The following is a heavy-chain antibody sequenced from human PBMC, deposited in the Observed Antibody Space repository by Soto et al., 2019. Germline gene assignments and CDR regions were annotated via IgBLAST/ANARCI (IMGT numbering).Heavy chain of an antibody. Sequence: SENLSLTCTVSGGSISRYYWSWIRQIPGKGLEWIGYLYNTGSTIYNPSLESRVTISVDTSKNQFSLKLNSVTAADTAVYYCARDLWGYCGTDCYPLDVWGPGTTVTVS. D-gene: IGHD2-21*02. CDR2: LYNTGST. J-gene: IGHJ6*02. V-gene: IGHV4-59*01. CDR3: ARDLWGYCGTDCYPLDV. CDR1: GGSISRYY.